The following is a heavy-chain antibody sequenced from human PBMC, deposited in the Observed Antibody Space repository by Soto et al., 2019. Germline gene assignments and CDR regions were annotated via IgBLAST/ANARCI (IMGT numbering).Heavy chain of an antibody. Sequence: QVQLVESGGGVVQPGRSLRLSCAASGFTFSIYGMHWVHQAPGKGLEWVAVISYDGSNKYYADSVKGRFTISRDNSKNTLDLEMNSLRAEDTAVYYCAKGKGRLEYYFDYWGQGTLVTVSS. CDR3: AKGKGRLEYYFDY. CDR2: ISYDGSNK. J-gene: IGHJ4*02. V-gene: IGHV3-30*18. CDR1: GFTFSIYG.